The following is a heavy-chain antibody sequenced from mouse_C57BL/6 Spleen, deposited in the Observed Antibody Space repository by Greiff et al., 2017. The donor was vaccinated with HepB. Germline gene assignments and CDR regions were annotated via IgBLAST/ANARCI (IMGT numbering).Heavy chain of an antibody. J-gene: IGHJ3*01. D-gene: IGHD4-1*01. V-gene: IGHV1-54*01. Sequence: VQVVESGAELVRPGTSVKVSCKASGYAFTNYLIEWVKRRPGQGLEWIGVINPGSGGTNYNEKFKGKATLTADKSSSTAYMQLSSLTSEDSAVYFCARANWDVAWFAYWGQGTLVTVSA. CDR1: GYAFTNYL. CDR3: ARANWDVAWFAY. CDR2: INPGSGGT.